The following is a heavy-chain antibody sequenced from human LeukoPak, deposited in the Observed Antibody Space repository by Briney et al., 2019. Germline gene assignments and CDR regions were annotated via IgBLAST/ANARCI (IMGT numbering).Heavy chain of an antibody. CDR1: GFSFSSYD. CDR3: ASLYGEILDY. D-gene: IGHD4-17*01. J-gene: IGHJ4*02. Sequence: GGSLRLSCTASGFSFSSYDMNWVQQAPGRELEWVSHISSISTTIYYTDSVKGRFTISRDNAKNSLYLQMNSLRVEDTGVYYCASLYGEILDYWGQGTLVTVSS. V-gene: IGHV3-48*01. CDR2: ISSISTTI.